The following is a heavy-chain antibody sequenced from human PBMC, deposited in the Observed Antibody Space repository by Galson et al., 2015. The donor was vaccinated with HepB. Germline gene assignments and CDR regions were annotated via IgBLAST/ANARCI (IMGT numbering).Heavy chain of an antibody. CDR2: IRYDGFNE. CDR1: GSTSSSHG. CDR3: ATVYWGGYNVLSHFDY. J-gene: IGHJ4*02. V-gene: IGHV3-30*02. D-gene: IGHD5-18*01. Sequence: SLRLSCAASGSTSSSHGMHWLRQAPGKGLEWVAFIRYDGFNEYYGDSVKGRFTTSRDDSKNTFYLHMSNLRREDTAVYHCATVYWGGYNVLSHFDYWGQGTLVTVSS.